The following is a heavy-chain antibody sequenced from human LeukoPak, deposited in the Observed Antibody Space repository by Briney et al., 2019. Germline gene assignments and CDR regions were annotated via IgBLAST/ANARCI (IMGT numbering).Heavy chain of an antibody. CDR1: GGFISSLY. Sequence: KPSETLSLTCSVSGGFISSLYWSWIRQPPGKGLEWIGYIYYTGSTNYNPSLKSRVTMFVDMSKNQFSLRLSSVTSADTAVYYCARHRAYSSSSPFDYWGQGTLVTVSS. J-gene: IGHJ4*02. D-gene: IGHD6-6*01. CDR2: IYYTGST. CDR3: ARHRAYSSSSPFDY. V-gene: IGHV4-59*08.